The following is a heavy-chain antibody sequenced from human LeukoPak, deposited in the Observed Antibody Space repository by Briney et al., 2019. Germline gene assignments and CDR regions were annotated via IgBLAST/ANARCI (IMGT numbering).Heavy chain of an antibody. CDR3: GTDFLWFGELSDSYYGMDV. D-gene: IGHD3-10*01. CDR1: GFTFNNAW. J-gene: IGHJ6*02. V-gene: IGHV3-15*01. CDR2: IKSKTDGGTT. Sequence: GGSLTLSCAASGFTFNNAWMSWVRQGPGKRLEWVGRIKSKTDGGTTDYPAPVKGRFTISRDDSENTLFLHMNSLNTEDTAVYYCGTDFLWFGELSDSYYGMDVWGQGTTVTVSS.